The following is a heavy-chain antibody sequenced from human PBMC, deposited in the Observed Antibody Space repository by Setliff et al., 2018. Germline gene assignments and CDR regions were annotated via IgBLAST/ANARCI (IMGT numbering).Heavy chain of an antibody. Sequence: WASVKVSCKTSGTTFNSHAINWVRQAPGQGLEWMGRIITAFGSAISAQKFQDRVSTTADRTTYTAYLELTSLTLEDTAVYYCATSPKKVTGSDYYNYYMDVWGKGTTVTVSS. J-gene: IGHJ6*03. V-gene: IGHV1-69*06. CDR2: IITAFGSA. CDR3: ATSPKKVTGSDYYNYYMDV. CDR1: GTTFNSHA. D-gene: IGHD3-9*01.